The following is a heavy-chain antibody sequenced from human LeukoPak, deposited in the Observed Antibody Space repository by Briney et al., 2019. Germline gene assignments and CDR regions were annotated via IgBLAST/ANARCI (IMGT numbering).Heavy chain of an antibody. Sequence: SGPTLVKPTQTLTLTCTFSGFSLSTSGVGVGWIRQPHGKALEWLALFYWDDDKRYSPSLKSRLTITTDTSKIQVVLTMTNMDPVDTATYYCAHADHYYASSGYSLDYWGQGTLVTVSS. CDR2: FYWDDDK. D-gene: IGHD3-22*01. CDR1: GFSLSTSGVG. J-gene: IGHJ4*02. CDR3: AHADHYYASSGYSLDY. V-gene: IGHV2-5*02.